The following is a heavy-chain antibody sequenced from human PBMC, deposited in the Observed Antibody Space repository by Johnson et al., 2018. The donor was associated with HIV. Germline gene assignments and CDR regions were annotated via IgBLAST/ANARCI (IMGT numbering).Heavy chain of an antibody. D-gene: IGHD5-12*01. J-gene: IGHJ3*02. CDR2: ISSSGSTI. CDR1: GFTFSAYY. CDR3: ARDHSGYDSVTAAFDI. V-gene: IGHV3-11*04. Sequence: QVQLVESGGGLVQPGGSLRLSCAASGFTFSAYYLSWIRQAPGKGLEWVSYISSSGSTIYYADSVKGRFTISRDNSKNTLYLEMNSLRAEDTAVYYCARDHSGYDSVTAAFDIWGQGTMVTVSS.